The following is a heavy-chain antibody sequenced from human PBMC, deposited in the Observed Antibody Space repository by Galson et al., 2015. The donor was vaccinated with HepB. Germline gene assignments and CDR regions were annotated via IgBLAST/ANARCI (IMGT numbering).Heavy chain of an antibody. J-gene: IGHJ4*02. D-gene: IGHD3-10*01. V-gene: IGHV3-7*01. Sequence: SLRLSCAASGFTFSSYWMSWVRQAPGKGLEWVASIKQDGSEKYYVDSVKGRFTISRDNAKNSLYLQMNSLRAEDTAVYYCARTKDYYGSGSYYNGVLFDYWGQGTLVTVSS. CDR1: GFTFSSYW. CDR2: IKQDGSEK. CDR3: ARTKDYYGSGSYYNGVLFDY.